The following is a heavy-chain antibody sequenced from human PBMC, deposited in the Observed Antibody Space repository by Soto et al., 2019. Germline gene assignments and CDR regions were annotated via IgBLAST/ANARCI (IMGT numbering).Heavy chain of an antibody. CDR2: ISAYNGNT. Sequence: ASVKVSCKASGYTFTSYGISWVRQAPGQGLEWMGWISAYNGNTNYAQKLQGRVTMTTDTSTSTAYMELRSLRSDDTAVYYCARGRVYDFWSGYYYFDYWGQGTLVTVSS. D-gene: IGHD3-3*01. V-gene: IGHV1-18*01. CDR3: ARGRVYDFWSGYYYFDY. CDR1: GYTFTSYG. J-gene: IGHJ4*02.